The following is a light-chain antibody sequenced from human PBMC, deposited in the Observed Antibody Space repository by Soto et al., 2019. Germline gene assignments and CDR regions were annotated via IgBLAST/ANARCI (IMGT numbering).Light chain of an antibody. CDR3: QQRSNWPWT. V-gene: IGKV3D-20*02. CDR2: GAS. CDR1: QSVSNDY. Sequence: IVLTQSPGTLSLCPGERATLSCRARQSVSNDYLAWYQQKPGQAPRLLIYGASNRATGIPDRFSGSGSGTDFTLTISSLEPEDFAVYYCQQRSNWPWTFGQGTKVDIK. J-gene: IGKJ1*01.